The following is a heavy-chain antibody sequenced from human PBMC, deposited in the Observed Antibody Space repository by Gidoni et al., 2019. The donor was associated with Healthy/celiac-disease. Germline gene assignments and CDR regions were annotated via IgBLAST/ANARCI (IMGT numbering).Heavy chain of an antibody. CDR3: AKMGGYDSSGYQYYFDY. V-gene: IGHV3-23*01. Sequence: EVQLLESGGGLVQPGGSLRLSCAASGFTFSSYAMSWVRQAPGKGLEWVSAISGSGGSTYYADSVKGRFTISRDNSKNTLYLQMNSLRAEDTAVYYCAKMGGYDSSGYQYYFDYWGQGTLVTVSS. D-gene: IGHD3-22*01. CDR2: ISGSGGST. J-gene: IGHJ4*02. CDR1: GFTFSSYA.